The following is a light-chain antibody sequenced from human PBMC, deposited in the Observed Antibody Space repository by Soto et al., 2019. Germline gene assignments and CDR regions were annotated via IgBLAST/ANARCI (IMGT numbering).Light chain of an antibody. J-gene: IGLJ1*01. Sequence: QSALRQPASVSGSPRQSITISCTGTSSDVGGFEYVSWYQHQPGKAPKLIIYDVTKRPSGVSNRFSGSKSGNTASLTISGIQAEDEGDYYCGSITRSSTAVFGTGTKVTVL. V-gene: IGLV2-14*01. CDR1: SSDVGGFEY. CDR2: DVT. CDR3: GSITRSSTAV.